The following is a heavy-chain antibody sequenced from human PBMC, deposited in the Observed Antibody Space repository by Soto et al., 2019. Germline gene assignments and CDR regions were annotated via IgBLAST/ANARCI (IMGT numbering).Heavy chain of an antibody. CDR3: ARGGKFGGVIARSLDAFDI. V-gene: IGHV4-34*01. D-gene: IGHD3-16*02. J-gene: IGHJ3*02. CDR2: INHSGST. CDR1: GGSFSGYY. Sequence: SETLSLTCAVYGGSFSGYYWSWIRQPPGKGLEWIGEINHSGSTNYNPSLKSRVTISVDTSKNQFSLKLSSVTAADTAVYYCARGGKFGGVIARSLDAFDIWGQGTMVTVSS.